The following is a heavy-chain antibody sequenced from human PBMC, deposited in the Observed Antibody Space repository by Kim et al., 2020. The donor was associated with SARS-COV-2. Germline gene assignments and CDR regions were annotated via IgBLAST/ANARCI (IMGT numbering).Heavy chain of an antibody. D-gene: IGHD1-26*01. CDR1: GFTFSNYA. CDR2: ISGSGDST. J-gene: IGHJ3*02. Sequence: GGSLRLSCAASGFTFSNYAMNWVRRAPGKGLEWVSAISGSGDSTYYADSVKGRFTISRDNSKNALYLQMNSLSAEDTAIYYCAKPKVGSDALDIWGQGTMVTVSS. CDR3: AKPKVGSDALDI. V-gene: IGHV3-23*01.